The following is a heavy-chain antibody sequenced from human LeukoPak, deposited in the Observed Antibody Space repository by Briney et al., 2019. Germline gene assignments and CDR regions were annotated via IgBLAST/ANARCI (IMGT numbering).Heavy chain of an antibody. CDR2: NDYSGST. CDR1: GGPISTHY. J-gene: IGHJ6*03. V-gene: IGHV4-59*11. CDR3: ARGATFRGTYYMDV. D-gene: IGHD3-10*01. Sequence: SETLSLTCIVSGGPISTHYWSWSRQPPGKGLEWIGYNDYSGSTNYNPSLKSRVTISVDTSKKQFSLKLNSVTAADTAVYYCARGATFRGTYYMDVWGKGTTVTVSS.